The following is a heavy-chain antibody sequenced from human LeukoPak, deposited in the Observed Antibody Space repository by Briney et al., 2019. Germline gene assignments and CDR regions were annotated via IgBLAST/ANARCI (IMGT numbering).Heavy chain of an antibody. V-gene: IGHV5-51*01. J-gene: IGHJ4*02. CDR3: ARQRRSSGWPNDY. D-gene: IGHD6-19*01. CDR2: IYPGDSDT. Sequence: GESLKVSCKGSGYSFTSYWIAWVRQMPGKGLEWMGIIYPGDSDTRYSPSFQGQVTITADKSISTAYLQWSSLKASDNAMYYCARQRRSSGWPNDYWGQGTLVTVSS. CDR1: GYSFTSYW.